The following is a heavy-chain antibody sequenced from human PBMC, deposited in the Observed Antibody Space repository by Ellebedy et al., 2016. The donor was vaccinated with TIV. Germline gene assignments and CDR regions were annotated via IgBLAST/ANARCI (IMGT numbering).Heavy chain of an antibody. CDR1: GFTFSSYA. V-gene: IGHV3-30*01. CDR3: SRVRGYGYGSDY. J-gene: IGHJ4*02. Sequence: GESLKISCAASGFTFSSYAMHWVRQAPGKGLEWVAFISYDGTNKYYADSVKGRFTISRDNSKNTLYLQMNSLRVEDTAVYYCSRVRGYGYGSDYWGQGTLVTVSS. CDR2: ISYDGTNK. D-gene: IGHD5-18*01.